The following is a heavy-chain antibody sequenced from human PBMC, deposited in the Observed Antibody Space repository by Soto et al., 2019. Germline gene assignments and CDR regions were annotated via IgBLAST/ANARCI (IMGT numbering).Heavy chain of an antibody. D-gene: IGHD3-9*01. CDR3: ARGETAYDILTGYDY. CDR2: IWYDGSNK. Sequence: GGSLRLSCAASGFTFSSYGMHWVRQAPGKGLEWVAVIWYDGSNKYYADSVKGRFTISRDNSKNTLYLQMNSLRAEDTAVYYCARGETAYDILTGYDYWSQGTRGTVS. J-gene: IGHJ4*02. CDR1: GFTFSSYG. V-gene: IGHV3-33*01.